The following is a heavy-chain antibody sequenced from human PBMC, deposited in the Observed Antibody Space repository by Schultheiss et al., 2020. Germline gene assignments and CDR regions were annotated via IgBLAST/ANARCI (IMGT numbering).Heavy chain of an antibody. Sequence: SQPLSLTCTVSGGSVSSGSYYWSWIRQPPGKGLEWIGYIYYSGSTNYNPSLKSRVTISVDTSKNQFSLKLSSVTAADTAVYYCARGIRTPPSQDIVVVPRRGQYYFDYWGQGTLVTVSS. V-gene: IGHV4-61*01. CDR2: IYYSGST. CDR1: GGSVSSGSYY. CDR3: ARGIRTPPSQDIVVVPRRGQYYFDY. D-gene: IGHD2-2*01. J-gene: IGHJ4*02.